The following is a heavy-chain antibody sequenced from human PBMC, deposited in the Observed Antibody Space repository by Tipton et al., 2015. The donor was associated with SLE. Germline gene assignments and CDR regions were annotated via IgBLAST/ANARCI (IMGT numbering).Heavy chain of an antibody. CDR1: GGSITSGSYH. D-gene: IGHD3-22*01. CDR2: IYTSGAT. CDR3: ARDETSRWYYN. V-gene: IGHV4-61*02. Sequence: GLVKPSQTLSLTCTVSGGSITSGSYHWSWIRQPAGKELEWIGHIYTSGATDYNPSLRSRVTTSTDTSKNQFYLDLNSVTAADTAVYYCARDETSRWYYNWGRGPLVTVSS. J-gene: IGHJ4*02.